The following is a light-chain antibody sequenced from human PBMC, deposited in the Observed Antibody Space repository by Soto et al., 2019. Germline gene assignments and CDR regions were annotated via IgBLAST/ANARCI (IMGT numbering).Light chain of an antibody. Sequence: VMTQSPATLSVSPGERATLSCWASETVATNLAWYQQKHGQAPRLLISGASTRAAGISDRFRGSGSGTEVTLTISSLRSEASAIYYCQQYFEWPPMTFGQGTKVEI. J-gene: IGKJ1*01. V-gene: IGKV3-15*01. CDR3: QQYFEWPPMT. CDR1: ETVATN. CDR2: GAS.